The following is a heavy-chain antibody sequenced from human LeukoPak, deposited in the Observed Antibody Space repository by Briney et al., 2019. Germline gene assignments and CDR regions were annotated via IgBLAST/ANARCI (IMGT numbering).Heavy chain of an antibody. CDR1: GLTFSNAW. Sequence: GGSLRLSCAASGLTFSNAWMSWVRQAPGRGLEWVGRIKSKTDGGTTDYAAPVKGRFTISIDDSKNTLYPQMNSLKTEDTAVYYCTTVGDYVGEASFDYWGQGTLVTVSS. CDR3: TTVGDYVGEASFDY. CDR2: IKSKTDGGTT. J-gene: IGHJ4*02. V-gene: IGHV3-15*01. D-gene: IGHD4-23*01.